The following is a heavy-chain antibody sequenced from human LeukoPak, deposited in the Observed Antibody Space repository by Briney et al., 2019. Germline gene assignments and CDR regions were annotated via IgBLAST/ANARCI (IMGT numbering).Heavy chain of an antibody. J-gene: IGHJ5*02. V-gene: IGHV3-48*04. D-gene: IGHD2-15*01. Sequence: GGSLRLSCAASGFTFSSYSMNWVRQAPGKGLEWVSYISSSSSTIYYADSVKGRFTISRDNAKNSLYLQMNSLRAEDTAVYYCARLFCSGGTCSKWFDPWGQGTLVTVSS. CDR1: GFTFSSYS. CDR2: ISSSSSTI. CDR3: ARLFCSGGTCSKWFDP.